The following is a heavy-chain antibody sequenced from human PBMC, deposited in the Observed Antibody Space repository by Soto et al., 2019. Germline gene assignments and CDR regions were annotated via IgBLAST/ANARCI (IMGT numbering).Heavy chain of an antibody. D-gene: IGHD2-2*01. CDR2: ITHTGGF. Sequence: QGQLQQWGAGRLKPSETLTLTCAVYGGSFTDYYWSWIRQPPGKGLEWIGEITHTGGFDSNPSLASPSTISLDTTKNQFSLTLSSVTTADTALYYCARGRQRPSAAYKGHGYYGMDVWGQGTTVTVSS. CDR3: ARGRQRPSAAYKGHGYYGMDV. J-gene: IGHJ6*02. CDR1: GGSFTDYY. V-gene: IGHV4-34*01.